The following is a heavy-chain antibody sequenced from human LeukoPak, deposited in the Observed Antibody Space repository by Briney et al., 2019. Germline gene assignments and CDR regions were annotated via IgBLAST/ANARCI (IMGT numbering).Heavy chain of an antibody. CDR3: TRTDCTDGVCPSDY. CDR2: ISRGSSDI. D-gene: IGHD2-8*01. Sequence: GGSLRLSCAVSGFTFSNYSMNWVRQAPGRELEWVASISRGSSDIYYEDSVKGRITISRDNAQNSLFLQRNSLRDEDKAFYYCTRTDCTDGVCPSDYWGQGSLVTASS. CDR1: GFTFSNYS. J-gene: IGHJ4*02. V-gene: IGHV3-21*01.